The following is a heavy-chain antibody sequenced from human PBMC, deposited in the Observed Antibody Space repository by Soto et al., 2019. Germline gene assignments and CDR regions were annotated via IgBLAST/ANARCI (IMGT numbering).Heavy chain of an antibody. D-gene: IGHD6-19*01. CDR2: ISSRSSLI. CDR1: GFSFSSHS. V-gene: IGHV3-21*06. Sequence: GGSLRLSCAASGFSFSSHSFNWVCHAPGQGLEWVAYISSRSSLILYADSVRGRFVISRDNALNSLYLQMNSPRDEDTAIYYCARERGEYDSGWYIDRWGQGTPVTVSS. CDR3: ARERGEYDSGWYIDR. J-gene: IGHJ5*02.